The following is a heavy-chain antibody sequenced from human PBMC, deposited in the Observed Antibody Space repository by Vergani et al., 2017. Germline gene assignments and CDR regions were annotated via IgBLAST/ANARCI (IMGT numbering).Heavy chain of an antibody. V-gene: IGHV4-59*08. CDR2: IYYSGST. CDR1: GGSISSYY. Sequence: QVQLQESGPGLVKPSETLSLTCTVSGGSISSYYWSWIRQPPGKGLEWIGYIYYSGSTNYNPSLKSRVTISVDTSKNQFSLKLSSVTAADTAVYYCATSVADFHFDYWRQGTLVTVSS. D-gene: IGHD6-19*01. J-gene: IGHJ4*02. CDR3: ATSVADFHFDY.